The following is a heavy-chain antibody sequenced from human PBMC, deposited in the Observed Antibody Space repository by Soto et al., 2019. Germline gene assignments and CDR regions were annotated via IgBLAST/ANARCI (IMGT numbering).Heavy chain of an antibody. V-gene: IGHV1-69*13. Sequence: SVKVSCKASGGIFSSYTTSWVRQAPGQGLEWMGGIIPIFGTANYAQKFQGRVTITADESMSTAYMELSSLRSEDTAVYYCARDNCGGDCNYLVSNYYDMDVWGQGTPVTVSS. CDR1: GGIFSSYT. CDR2: IIPIFGTA. D-gene: IGHD2-21*02. CDR3: ARDNCGGDCNYLVSNYYDMDV. J-gene: IGHJ6*02.